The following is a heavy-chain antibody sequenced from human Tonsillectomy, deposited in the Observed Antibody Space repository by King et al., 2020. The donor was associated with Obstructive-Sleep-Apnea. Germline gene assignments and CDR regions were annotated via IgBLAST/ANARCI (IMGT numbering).Heavy chain of an antibody. CDR3: ARGGWGDYDAAGRGWFDP. V-gene: IGHV1-69*09. CDR1: GGTFSSYG. Sequence: EQLVQSGAEVKKPGSSVKFSCKASGGTFSSYGISWVRQAPGQGLEWMGGIIPILGIANYPQKSQGRVTMTADKSTSTAYMELSSLKSEDTAVYYCARGGWGDYDAAGRGWFDPWGQGTLVTVSS. D-gene: IGHD4-17*01. J-gene: IGHJ5*02. CDR2: IIPILGIA.